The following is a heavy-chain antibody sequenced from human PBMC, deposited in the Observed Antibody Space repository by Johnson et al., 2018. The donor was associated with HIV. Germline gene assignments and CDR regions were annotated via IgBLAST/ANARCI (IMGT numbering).Heavy chain of an antibody. Sequence: VQLVESGGGLVQPGGSLRLSCAASGFTLHDYDMSWVRQAPGKGLEWVSGFYRNGGSTGYAAAVKGRFTIPRDNPKNYIYLQINSLTVEDSALYYCARDPTTQNSRLTGDFGAFDIWGQGTMVTVSS. CDR1: GFTLHDYD. CDR3: ARDPTTQNSRLTGDFGAFDI. J-gene: IGHJ3*02. D-gene: IGHD7-27*01. V-gene: IGHV3-20*04. CDR2: FYRNGGST.